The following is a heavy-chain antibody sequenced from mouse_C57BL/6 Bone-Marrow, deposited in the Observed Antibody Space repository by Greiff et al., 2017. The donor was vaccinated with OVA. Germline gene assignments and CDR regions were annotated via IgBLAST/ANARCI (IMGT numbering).Heavy chain of an antibody. CDR3: ARLGWLSAY. Sequence: EVNVVESGGDLVKPGGSLKLSCAASGFTFSSYGMSWVRQTPDKRLEWVATISSGGSYTYYPDSVKGRFTISRDNAKNTLYLQMSSLKSEDTAMYYCARLGWLSAYWGQGTLVTVSA. CDR2: ISSGGSYT. J-gene: IGHJ3*01. D-gene: IGHD2-3*01. CDR1: GFTFSSYG. V-gene: IGHV5-6*01.